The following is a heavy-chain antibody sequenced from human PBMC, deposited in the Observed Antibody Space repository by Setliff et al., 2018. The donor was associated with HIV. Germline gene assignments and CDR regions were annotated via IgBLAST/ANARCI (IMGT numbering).Heavy chain of an antibody. CDR1: GGSISSSSYY. CDR3: ARGSGYGHYYYYYMDA. D-gene: IGHD5-12*01. CDR2: IYYSGVT. J-gene: IGHJ6*03. Sequence: PSETLSLTCTVSGGSISSSSYYWGWIRQPPGKGLEWIGSIYYSGVTYYNPSLKSRVTISVDTSKNQFSLKLSSVTAAETAVYYCARGSGYGHYYYYYMDARGKGTTVTVSS. V-gene: IGHV4-39*01.